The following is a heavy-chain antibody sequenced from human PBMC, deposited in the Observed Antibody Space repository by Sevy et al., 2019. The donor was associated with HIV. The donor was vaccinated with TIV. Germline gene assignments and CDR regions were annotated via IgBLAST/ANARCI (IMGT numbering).Heavy chain of an antibody. CDR2: ISGSGRTT. V-gene: IGHV3-23*01. J-gene: IGHJ4*02. Sequence: GGSLRLSCAASGFTFSNYAMSWVRQAPGKGLEWVSVISGSGRTTYYADSVKGRFTISRDNSKNTLYLQMNSLRDEDTAVYYCAKNSGRHLIHYCFDYWGQGTLVTVSS. CDR3: AKNSGRHLIHYCFDY. CDR1: GFTFSNYA. D-gene: IGHD2-8*01.